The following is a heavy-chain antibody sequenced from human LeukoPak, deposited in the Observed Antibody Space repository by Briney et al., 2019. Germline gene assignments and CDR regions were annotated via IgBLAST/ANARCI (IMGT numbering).Heavy chain of an antibody. D-gene: IGHD6-13*01. CDR1: GGSFSGYY. CDR2: INHSGST. J-gene: IGHJ3*02. Sequence: KPAETLSLTCAVYGGSFSGYYWSWIRQPPGKGLEWIGEINHSGSTNYNPSLKSRVTISVDTSKNQFSLKLSSVTAADTAVYYCARSSSSSWYGSFDIWGQGTMVPVSS. CDR3: ARSSSSSWYGSFDI. V-gene: IGHV4-34*01.